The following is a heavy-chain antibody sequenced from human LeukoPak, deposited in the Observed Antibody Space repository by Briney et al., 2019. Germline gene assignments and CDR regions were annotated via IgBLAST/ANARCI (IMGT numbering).Heavy chain of an antibody. Sequence: PSETLSLTCAVYGGSFRGYYWSWIRQPPGKGLEWIGEINYSGSTNYNPSLKSRVTISVDTSKDQFSLKLSSVTAADTAVYYCARGADSGYDPLDYWGQGTLVTVSS. CDR1: GGSFRGYY. J-gene: IGHJ4*02. CDR3: ARGADSGYDPLDY. D-gene: IGHD5-12*01. CDR2: INYSGST. V-gene: IGHV4-34*01.